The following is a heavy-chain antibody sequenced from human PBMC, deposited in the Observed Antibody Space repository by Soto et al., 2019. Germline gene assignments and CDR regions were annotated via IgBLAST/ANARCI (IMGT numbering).Heavy chain of an antibody. CDR1: GGSVSSCSYY. D-gene: IGHD3-10*01. CDR3: ASRLLWFGELLAPLDYYGMDV. CDR2: IYYSGST. J-gene: IGHJ6*02. Sequence: SETLSLTCTVSGGSVSSCSYYWSWIRQPPGKGLEWIGYIYYSGSTNYNPSLKSRVTISVDTSKNQFSLKLSSVTAADTAVYYCASRLLWFGELLAPLDYYGMDVWGQGTTVTVSS. V-gene: IGHV4-61*01.